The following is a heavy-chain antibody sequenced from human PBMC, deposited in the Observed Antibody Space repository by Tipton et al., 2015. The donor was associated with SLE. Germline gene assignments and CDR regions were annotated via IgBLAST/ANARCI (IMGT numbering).Heavy chain of an antibody. CDR2: ISSSSTTR. D-gene: IGHD2-2*01. V-gene: IGHV3-48*01. Sequence: GSLRLSCAASGFTFSSYSMNWVRQAPGKGLEWVSYISSSSTTRYYADSVKGRFTVSRDNAKNSLYLQMNSLRAEDTAVYYCATAQDIVVVPAANDYYYGMDVWGQGTTVTVSS. J-gene: IGHJ6*02. CDR3: ATAQDIVVVPAANDYYYGMDV. CDR1: GFTFSSYS.